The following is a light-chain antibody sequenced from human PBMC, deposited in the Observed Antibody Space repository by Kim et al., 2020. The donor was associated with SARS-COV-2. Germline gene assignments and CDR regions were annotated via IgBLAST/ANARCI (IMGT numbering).Light chain of an antibody. Sequence: ELTQPPSASGTPGQRVTISCSGSSSNFGSNNVVWYQQLPGAAPNLLIYSNNQRPSGVPDRFSGSRSGTSGSLAISELQPGDEADYYCAVWDDSLKQGVLGAGTQLTV. V-gene: IGLV1-44*01. J-gene: IGLJ3*02. CDR2: SNN. CDR1: SSNFGSNN. CDR3: AVWDDSLKQGV.